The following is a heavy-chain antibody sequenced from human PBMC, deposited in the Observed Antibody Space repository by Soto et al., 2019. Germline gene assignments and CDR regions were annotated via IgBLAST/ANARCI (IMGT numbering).Heavy chain of an antibody. CDR2: ISYDGSNK. V-gene: IGHV3-30*18. J-gene: IGHJ4*02. D-gene: IGHD2-15*01. Sequence: QVQLVESGGGVVQPGRALRLSCAASGFTFSSYGMHWVRQAPGKGLEWVAVISYDGSNKYYADSVKGRFTISRDNSKNTLYLQMNSLRAEDTAVYYCAKGAYAVVAARSFDYWGQGTLGTVSS. CDR3: AKGAYAVVAARSFDY. CDR1: GFTFSSYG.